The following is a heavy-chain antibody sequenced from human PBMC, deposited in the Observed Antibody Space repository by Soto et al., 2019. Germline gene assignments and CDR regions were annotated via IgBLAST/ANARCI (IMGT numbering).Heavy chain of an antibody. D-gene: IGHD3-3*01. CDR3: ARDGLEYYYGMDV. V-gene: IGHV3-21*01. CDR2: ISSSSSYI. CDR1: GFTFSSYS. Sequence: EVQLVESGGGLVKPGGYLRLSCAASGFTFSSYSMTWVRQAPGKGLEWVSSISSSSSYIYYADSVKGRFTISRDNAKNSLYLQMNSLRAEDTAVYYCARDGLEYYYGMDVWGQRTTVTVSS. J-gene: IGHJ6*02.